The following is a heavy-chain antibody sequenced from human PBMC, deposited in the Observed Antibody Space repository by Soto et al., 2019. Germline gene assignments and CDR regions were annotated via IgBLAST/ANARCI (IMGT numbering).Heavy chain of an antibody. J-gene: IGHJ6*02. CDR1: GFTFSSYG. CDR3: AKQVIGGSSGYKTEYYYYGMDV. Sequence: GGSLRLSCAAPGFTFSSYGMHWVRQAPGKGLEWVAVISYDGSNKYYADSVKGRFTISRDNSKSTLYLQMNSLRAEDTAVYYCAKQVIGGSSGYKTEYYYYGMDVWGQGTTVTVSS. D-gene: IGHD3-22*01. V-gene: IGHV3-30*18. CDR2: ISYDGSNK.